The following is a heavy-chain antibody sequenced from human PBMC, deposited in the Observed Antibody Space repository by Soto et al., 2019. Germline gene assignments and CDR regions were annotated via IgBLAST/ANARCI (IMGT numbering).Heavy chain of an antibody. Sequence: PGGSLRLSCAASGFTFSDYEMNWLRQAPGKGLEWVSYISSSGGTIYYADSVKGRFTISRDNAKNSLYLQMNSLRAEDTAVYYCARERQQVVAKGYNWFVPWGQGNLVTVSS. V-gene: IGHV3-48*03. CDR3: ARERQQVVAKGYNWFVP. D-gene: IGHD6-13*01. CDR1: GFTFSDYE. CDR2: ISSSGGTI. J-gene: IGHJ5*02.